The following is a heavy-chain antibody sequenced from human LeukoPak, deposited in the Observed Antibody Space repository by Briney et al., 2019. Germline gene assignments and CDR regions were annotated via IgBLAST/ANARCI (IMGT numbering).Heavy chain of an antibody. Sequence: SETLSLTCTVSGGSISYYYWSWIRQPPGKGLQWIGYISYSGCTNYNPFLKSRVTISADTSKNQFSLKLSSVTAADTAVYYCARAYYSNPYYYYMDVWGKGATVTVSS. J-gene: IGHJ6*03. D-gene: IGHD4-11*01. CDR2: ISYSGCT. V-gene: IGHV4-59*01. CDR3: ARAYYSNPYYYYMDV. CDR1: GGSISYYY.